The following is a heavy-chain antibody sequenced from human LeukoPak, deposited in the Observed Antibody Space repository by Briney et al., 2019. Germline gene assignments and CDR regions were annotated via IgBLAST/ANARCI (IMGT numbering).Heavy chain of an antibody. D-gene: IGHD3-10*01. V-gene: IGHV3-7*05. Sequence: GGSLRLSCAASGFTFSSYWMNWVRQAPGKGLEWVAYIKQDGSERYYVDSVKGRFTISRDNAKNSLYLQLNSLRAEDTAVYYCARAPEGVYFFDYCGQGTLVTVSS. CDR1: GFTFSSYW. CDR2: IKQDGSER. CDR3: ARAPEGVYFFDY. J-gene: IGHJ4*02.